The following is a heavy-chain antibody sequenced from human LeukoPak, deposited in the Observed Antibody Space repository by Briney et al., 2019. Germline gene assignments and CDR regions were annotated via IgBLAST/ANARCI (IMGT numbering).Heavy chain of an antibody. CDR2: IYYSGST. CDR3: ARAPYYYDSSGYELGAFDI. D-gene: IGHD3-22*01. CDR1: GGSISSGGYY. J-gene: IGHJ3*02. Sequence: SETLSLTCIVSGGSISSGGYYWSWIRQHPGKGLEWIGYIYYSGSTYHNPSLKSRVTISVDTSKNQFSLKLSSVTAADTAVYYCARAPYYYDSSGYELGAFDIWGQGTMVTVSS. V-gene: IGHV4-31*03.